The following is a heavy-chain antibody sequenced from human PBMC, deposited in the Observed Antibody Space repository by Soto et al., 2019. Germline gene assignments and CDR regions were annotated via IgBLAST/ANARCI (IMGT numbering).Heavy chain of an antibody. D-gene: IGHD3-10*01. V-gene: IGHV1-58*01. CDR3: AADPNSLLWFGESDAFDI. J-gene: IGHJ3*02. Sequence: SVKVSCKASGFTFTSSAVQWVRQARGQRLEWIGWIVVGSGNTNYAQKFQERVTSTRDMSTSTAYRELSSLRSEDTAVYYCAADPNSLLWFGESDAFDIWGQGTMVTVSS. CDR2: IVVGSGNT. CDR1: GFTFTSSA.